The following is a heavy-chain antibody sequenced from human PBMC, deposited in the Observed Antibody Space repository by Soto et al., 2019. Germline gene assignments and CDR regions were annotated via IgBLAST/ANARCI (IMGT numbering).Heavy chain of an antibody. CDR1: GGSIGSYY. Sequence: PSETLSLTCTVSGGSIGSYYGSWIRQPPGKGLEWIGYIYYSGSTNYNPSLKSRVTISVDTSKNQFSLKLSSVTAADTAVYYCARGGYYDFWSGYRSYYYYYGMDVWGQGTTVTVSS. V-gene: IGHV4-59*08. J-gene: IGHJ6*02. D-gene: IGHD3-3*01. CDR3: ARGGYYDFWSGYRSYYYYYGMDV. CDR2: IYYSGST.